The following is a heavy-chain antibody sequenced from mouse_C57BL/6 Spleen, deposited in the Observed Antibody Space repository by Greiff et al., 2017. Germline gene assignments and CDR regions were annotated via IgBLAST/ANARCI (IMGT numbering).Heavy chain of an antibody. V-gene: IGHV1-55*01. Sequence: QVQLQQPGAELVKPGASVKMSCKASGYTFTSYWITWVKQRPGQGLEWIGDISPGSGSTNYNEKFKSKATLTVDTSSSTAYMQLSSLTSEDSAVYYCARGGELRYYCDYWGQGTTLTVSS. D-gene: IGHD1-1*01. CDR1: GYTFTSYW. CDR3: ARGGELRYYCDY. J-gene: IGHJ2*01. CDR2: ISPGSGST.